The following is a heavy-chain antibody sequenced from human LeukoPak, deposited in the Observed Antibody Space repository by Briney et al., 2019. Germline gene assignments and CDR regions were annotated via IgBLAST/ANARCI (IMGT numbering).Heavy chain of an antibody. D-gene: IGHD3-16*02. J-gene: IGHJ5*02. CDR2: INHSGST. V-gene: IGHV4-34*01. CDR1: GGSFSGYY. CDR3: ARVSTPRWFDP. Sequence: SETLSLTCAVYGGSFSGYYWSWIRQPPGKGLEWIGEINHSGSTNYNPSLKSRVTISVDTSKNQFSLKLSSVTAADTAVYYCARVSTPRWFDPWGQGTLVTVSS.